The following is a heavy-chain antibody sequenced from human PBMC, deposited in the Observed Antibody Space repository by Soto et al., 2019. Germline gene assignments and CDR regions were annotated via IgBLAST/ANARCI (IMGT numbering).Heavy chain of an antibody. V-gene: IGHV3-33*01. CDR3: ARDGDYCSSTSCPDFDY. D-gene: IGHD2-2*01. CDR2: IWYDGSNK. J-gene: IGHJ4*02. CDR1: GFTFSSYG. Sequence: GESLKISCAASGFTFSSYGMHWVRQAPGKGLEWVAVIWYDGSNKYYADSVKGRFTISRDNSKNTLYLQMNSLRAEDTAVYYCARDGDYCSSTSCPDFDYWGQGTLVTVSS.